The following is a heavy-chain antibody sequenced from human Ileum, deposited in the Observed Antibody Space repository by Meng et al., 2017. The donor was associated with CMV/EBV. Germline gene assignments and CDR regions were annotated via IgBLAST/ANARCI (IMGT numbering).Heavy chain of an antibody. Sequence: GGSLRLSCAASGFTFSSYAMSWVRQAPGKGLEWVSTFGSSGNTYYADSVKGRFTISRDNAKKSVSLQMNNLRGEDTAVYYCVRYANSQYGMDVWGQGTTVTVSS. CDR2: FGSSGNT. D-gene: IGHD2-21*01. V-gene: IGHV3-23*01. CDR1: GFTFSSYA. J-gene: IGHJ6*02. CDR3: VRYANSQYGMDV.